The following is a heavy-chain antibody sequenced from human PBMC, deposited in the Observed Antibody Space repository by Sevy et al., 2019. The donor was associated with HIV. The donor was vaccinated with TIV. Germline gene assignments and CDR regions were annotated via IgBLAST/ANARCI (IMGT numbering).Heavy chain of an antibody. CDR1: GYTLTDFS. Sequence: ASVKVSCKLSGYTLTDFSIHWVRQAPGKGLEWVATFDPGDGRTIYAQKFQGRVTMTEDTSTDTAYMELNSLRSDDTAVYYCATTKDYYDSSGYPFDYWGQGTQVTVSS. CDR2: FDPGDGRT. CDR3: ATTKDYYDSSGYPFDY. J-gene: IGHJ4*02. V-gene: IGHV1-24*01. D-gene: IGHD3-22*01.